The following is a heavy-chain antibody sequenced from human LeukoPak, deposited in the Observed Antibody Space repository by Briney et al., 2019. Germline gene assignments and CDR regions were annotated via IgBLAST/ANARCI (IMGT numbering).Heavy chain of an antibody. J-gene: IGHJ3*02. CDR2: ISYDGSNK. Sequence: GGSLRLSCAASGFTFSSYAMHWVRQAPGKGLEWVAVISYDGSNKYYADSVKGRFTISRDNSKNTLYLQMNSLRAEDTAVYYCARVGVVGGYSAFDIWGQGTMVTVSS. V-gene: IGHV3-30-3*01. CDR1: GFTFSSYA. CDR3: ARVGVVGGYSAFDI. D-gene: IGHD3-22*01.